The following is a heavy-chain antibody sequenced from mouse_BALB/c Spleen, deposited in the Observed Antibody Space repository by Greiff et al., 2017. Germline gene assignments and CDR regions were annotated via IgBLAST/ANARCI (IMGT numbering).Heavy chain of an antibody. J-gene: IGHJ3*01. V-gene: IGHV2-9*02. D-gene: IGHD1-2*01. CDR1: GFSLTSYG. Sequence: QVQLKQSGPGLVAPSQSLSITCTVSGFSLTSYGVHWVRQPPGKGLEWLGVIWAGGSTNYTSALMSRLSISKDNSKSQVFLKMNSLQTDDTAMYYCARDRGLYGYPFAYWGQGTLVTVSA. CDR3: ARDRGLYGYPFAY. CDR2: IWAGGST.